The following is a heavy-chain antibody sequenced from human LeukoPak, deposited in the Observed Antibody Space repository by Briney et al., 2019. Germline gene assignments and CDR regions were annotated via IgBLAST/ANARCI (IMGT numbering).Heavy chain of an antibody. J-gene: IGHJ4*01. CDR2: ISYDGSNK. CDR1: GFTFSNAW. Sequence: PGGSLRLSCAASGFTFSNAWMSWVRQAPGKGLEWVAVISYDGSNKYYADSVKGRFTISRDNSKNTLYLQMNSLRAEDTAVYYCAREELKGLRVSLGGRNTRIAAAGSIDYWGQGTLVTVSS. V-gene: IGHV3-30-3*01. D-gene: IGHD6-13*01. CDR3: AREELKGLRVSLGGRNTRIAAAGSIDY.